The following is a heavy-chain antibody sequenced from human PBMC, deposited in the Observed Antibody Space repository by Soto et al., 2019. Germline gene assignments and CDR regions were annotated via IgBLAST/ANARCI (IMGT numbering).Heavy chain of an antibody. Sequence: PSETPSLTCAVYGGSFSGYYWSWIRQPPGKGLEWIGEINHSGSTNYNPSLKSRVTISVDTSKNQFSLKLSSVTAADTAVYYCARQRNYDFWSGYYFHTGNWFDPWGQGTLVTVSS. CDR1: GGSFSGYY. V-gene: IGHV4-34*01. D-gene: IGHD3-3*01. CDR3: ARQRNYDFWSGYYFHTGNWFDP. J-gene: IGHJ5*02. CDR2: INHSGST.